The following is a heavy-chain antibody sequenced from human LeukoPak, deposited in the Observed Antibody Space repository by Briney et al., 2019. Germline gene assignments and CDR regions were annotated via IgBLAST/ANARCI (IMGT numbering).Heavy chain of an antibody. CDR3: ASSTITATLDC. D-gene: IGHD5-24*01. Sequence: GRSLRLSCAASGFTFSSYGMHWVRQAPGKGLEWVAVIWYDGSNKYYADSVKGRFTISRDNSKNTLYLQMNSLRAEDTAVYYCASSTITATLDCWGQGTLVTVSS. CDR2: IWYDGSNK. CDR1: GFTFSSYG. J-gene: IGHJ4*02. V-gene: IGHV3-33*01.